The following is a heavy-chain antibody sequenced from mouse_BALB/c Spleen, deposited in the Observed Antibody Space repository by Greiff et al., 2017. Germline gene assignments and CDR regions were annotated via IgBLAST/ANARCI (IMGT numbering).Heavy chain of an antibody. V-gene: IGHV3-2*02. D-gene: IGHD2-1*01. Sequence: EVQLQESGPGLVKPSQSLSLTCTVTGYSITSDYAWNWIRQFPGNKLEWMGYISYSGSTSYNPSLKSRISITRDTSKNQFFLQLNSVTTEDTATYYCARSETLLFYFDYWGQGTTLTVSS. J-gene: IGHJ2*01. CDR2: ISYSGST. CDR3: ARSETLLFYFDY. CDR1: GYSITSDYA.